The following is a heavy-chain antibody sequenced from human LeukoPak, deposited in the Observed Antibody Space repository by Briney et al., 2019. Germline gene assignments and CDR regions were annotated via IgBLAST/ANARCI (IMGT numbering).Heavy chain of an antibody. J-gene: IGHJ4*02. Sequence: SSETLSLTCAVSGYSITSTYWWGWIRPTPGTGLEWIGSLHHSGSTSYSPSLMSRVTISADTSKNKFSLRLSSVTSADTAVYYCARVGGDHSTGHYSVDYWGQGTLVTVSS. CDR1: GYSITSTYW. CDR2: LHHSGST. CDR3: ARVGGDHSTGHYSVDY. V-gene: IGHV4-38-2*01. D-gene: IGHD3-22*01.